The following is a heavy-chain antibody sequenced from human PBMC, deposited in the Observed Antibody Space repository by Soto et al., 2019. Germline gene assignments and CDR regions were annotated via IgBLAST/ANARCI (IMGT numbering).Heavy chain of an antibody. D-gene: IGHD2-2*01. CDR2: IIPILGIA. Sequence: QVQLVQSGAEVKKPGSSVKVSCKASGGTFSSYTISWVRQAPGQGLEWMGRIIPILGIANYAQKFQGRVTITADKSTSTAYMELSSLRSEDTAVYYCARDRPAAKVYYYMDVWGKGTTVTVSS. V-gene: IGHV1-69*08. CDR3: ARDRPAAKVYYYMDV. J-gene: IGHJ6*03. CDR1: GGTFSSYT.